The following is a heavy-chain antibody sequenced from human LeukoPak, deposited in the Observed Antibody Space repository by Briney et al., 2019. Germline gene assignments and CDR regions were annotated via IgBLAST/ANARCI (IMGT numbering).Heavy chain of an antibody. CDR3: ARDIVDYYDSSTAA. J-gene: IGHJ5*02. CDR2: IYYSGST. Sequence: SKTLSLTCTVSGGSVSSGSYYWSWIRQPPGKGLEWIGYIYYSGSTNYNPSLKSRVTISVDTSKNQFSLKLSSVTAADTAVYYCARDIVDYYDSSTAAWGQGTLVTVSS. V-gene: IGHV4-61*01. D-gene: IGHD3-22*01. CDR1: GGSVSSGSYY.